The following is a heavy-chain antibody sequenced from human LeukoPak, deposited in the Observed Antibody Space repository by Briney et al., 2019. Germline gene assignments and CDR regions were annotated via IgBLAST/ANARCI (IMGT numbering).Heavy chain of an antibody. CDR1: GGSISSSSYY. CDR3: ARRNSGYNNFDY. D-gene: IGHD5-12*01. J-gene: IGHJ4*02. V-gene: IGHV4-39*01. Sequence: SDTLSLTCTVSGGSISSSSYYWGWIRHPPGKGLEWIGSIYYSGSNYYHPSLKSRVTLSVDTSKNQFSLKLSSVTAADTAIYYCARRNSGYNNFDYWGQGTLVTVSS. CDR2: IYYSGSN.